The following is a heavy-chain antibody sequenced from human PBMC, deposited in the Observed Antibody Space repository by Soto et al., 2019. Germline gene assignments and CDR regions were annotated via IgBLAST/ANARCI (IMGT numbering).Heavy chain of an antibody. CDR2: INPNSGGT. V-gene: IGHV1-2*04. J-gene: IGHJ6*03. D-gene: IGHD2-2*01. CDR1: GYTFTGYY. CDR3: ARGDLIVVVPAASYYYYYYMDV. Sequence: ASVKVSCKASGYTFTGYYMHWVRQAPGQGLEWMGWINPNSGGTNYAQKFQGWVTMTRDTSISTAYMELSRLRSDDTAVYYCARGDLIVVVPAASYYYYYYMDVWGKGTTVTVSS.